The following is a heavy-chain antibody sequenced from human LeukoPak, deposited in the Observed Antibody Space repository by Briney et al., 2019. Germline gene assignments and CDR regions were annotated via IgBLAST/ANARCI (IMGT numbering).Heavy chain of an antibody. CDR2: INPNSGGT. CDR3: ARIKYGSGSYYDAFDI. V-gene: IGHV1-2*02. CDR1: GYTFTGYY. J-gene: IGHJ3*02. D-gene: IGHD3-10*01. Sequence: ASVKVSCKASGYTFTGYYMHWVRQAPGQGLEWMGWINPNSGGTNYAQKFQGRVTMTGDTSISTAYMELSRLRSDDTAVYYCARIKYGSGSYYDAFDIWGQGTMVTVSS.